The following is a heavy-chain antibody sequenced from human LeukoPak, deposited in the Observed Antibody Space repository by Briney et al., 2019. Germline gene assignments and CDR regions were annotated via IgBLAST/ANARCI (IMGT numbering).Heavy chain of an antibody. D-gene: IGHD5-24*01. CDR2: IYYSGST. Sequence: TPSETLSLTCTVSGGSISNGESYWSWIRQHPGKGLEWIGYIYYSGSTYYNPSLKSRVTISVDTSKNQFSPKLSSVTAADTAVYYCARGRELEMATTNWFDPWGQGTLVTVSS. CDR1: GGSISNGESY. V-gene: IGHV4-31*03. J-gene: IGHJ5*02. CDR3: ARGRELEMATTNWFDP.